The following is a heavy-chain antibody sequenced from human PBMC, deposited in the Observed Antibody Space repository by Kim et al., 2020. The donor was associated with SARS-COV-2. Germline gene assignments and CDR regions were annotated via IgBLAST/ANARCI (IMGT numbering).Heavy chain of an antibody. CDR2: ISGSGGRT. Sequence: GGSLRLSCAASGFTFSSYAMSWVRQAPGKGLEWVSGISGSGGRTYYADSVKGRFTISRDNSKNTLYVQMNSLRAEDTAVYYCAWGYSGYDSPLDFDYWGQGTLVTVSS. D-gene: IGHD5-12*01. CDR3: AWGYSGYDSPLDFDY. V-gene: IGHV3-23*01. J-gene: IGHJ4*02. CDR1: GFTFSSYA.